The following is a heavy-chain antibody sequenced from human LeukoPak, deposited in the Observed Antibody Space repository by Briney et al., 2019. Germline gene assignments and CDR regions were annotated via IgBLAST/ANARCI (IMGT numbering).Heavy chain of an antibody. J-gene: IGHJ4*02. CDR3: ARGGGVVVPAAFDD. CDR2: IIPIFATT. Sequence: SVKVSCKTSGDTFSSYAISWVRQAPGQGLEWMGGIIPIFATTNYAQKFQGRVTITADESTSTAYMELSSLRSEDTAIYYCARGGGVVVPAAFDDWGQGTLVTVSS. D-gene: IGHD2-2*01. V-gene: IGHV1-69*13. CDR1: GDTFSSYA.